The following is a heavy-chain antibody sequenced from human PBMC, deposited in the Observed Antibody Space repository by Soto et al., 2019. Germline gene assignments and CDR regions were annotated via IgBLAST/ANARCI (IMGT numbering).Heavy chain of an antibody. CDR1: GDTFTNYG. CDR2: ISAYNGHT. V-gene: IGHV1-18*01. CDR3: ARISGGLVPTFDY. D-gene: IGHD1-26*01. J-gene: IGHJ4*02. Sequence: ASVKVSCKASGDTFTNYGFSWVRQAPGQGLEWMGWISAYNGHTNYAQKLQGRVTLTTDTSASTGYMELRSLESDDTAVYYCARISGGLVPTFDYWGQGTPVTVSS.